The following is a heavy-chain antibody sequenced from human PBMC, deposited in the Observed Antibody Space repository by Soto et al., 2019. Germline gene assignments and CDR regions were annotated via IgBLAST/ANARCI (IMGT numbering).Heavy chain of an antibody. J-gene: IGHJ5*02. CDR3: ARENIGSGSPGDGWFDP. CDR2: IIPIFGTP. V-gene: IGHV1-69*01. D-gene: IGHD6-19*01. CDR1: EGTLGGIA. Sequence: QVQLVQSGAEVKKPGSSVKVSCKASEGTLGGIAFGWWRRAPGQGLGWWEGIIPIFGTPNNAQKFRGRGTITEDEPTSTAYMELSSLRSEDTAVYYCARENIGSGSPGDGWFDPWGQGTLVTVSS.